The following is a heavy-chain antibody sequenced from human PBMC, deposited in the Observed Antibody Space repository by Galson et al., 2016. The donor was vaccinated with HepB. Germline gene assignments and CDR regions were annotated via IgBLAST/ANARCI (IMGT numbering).Heavy chain of an antibody. Sequence: SLRLSCAASGFTVGDNYMRWFRRAPGKGLEWVSLIYSRGGTGYADSVKGRFTISRDNSKNTLYLRMNSLRAEDTAVYYCAKGDDFWSGYYGGLWGQGTLVTVSS. CDR1: GFTVGDNY. CDR3: AKGDDFWSGYYGGL. D-gene: IGHD3-3*01. CDR2: IYSRGGT. V-gene: IGHV3-53*01. J-gene: IGHJ4*02.